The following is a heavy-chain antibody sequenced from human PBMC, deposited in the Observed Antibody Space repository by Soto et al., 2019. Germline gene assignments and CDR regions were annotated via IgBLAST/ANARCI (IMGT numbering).Heavy chain of an antibody. J-gene: IGHJ6*02. CDR2: IHTDGYT. V-gene: IGHV3-53*01. D-gene: IGHD3-10*01. CDR1: GFTVSSNY. CDR3: AREAGSSRYYFGLDV. Sequence: PGGSLRLSCAASGFTVSSNYMTWVRQAPGKGLEWVPVIHTDGYTYYADSVKARFTISRDNSKNTLFLQLNSLRAEDTAVYYCAREAGSSRYYFGLDVWGQGTTVTVSS.